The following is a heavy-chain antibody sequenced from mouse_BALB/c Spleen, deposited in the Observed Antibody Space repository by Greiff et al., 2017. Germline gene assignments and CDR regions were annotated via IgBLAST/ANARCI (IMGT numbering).Heavy chain of an antibody. J-gene: IGHJ2*01. CDR2: IYPGDGDT. D-gene: IGHD2-3*01. CDR1: GYTFTSYW. CDR3: ARYEPPY. V-gene: IGHV1-87*01. Sequence: VQLQQSGAELARPGASVKLSCKASGYTFTSYWMQWVKQRPGQGLEWIGAIYPGDGDTRYTQKFKGKATLTADKSSSTAYMQLSSLASEDSAVYYCARYEPPYWGQGTTLTVSS.